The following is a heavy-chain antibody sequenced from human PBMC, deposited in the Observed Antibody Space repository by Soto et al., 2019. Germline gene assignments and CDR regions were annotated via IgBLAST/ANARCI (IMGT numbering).Heavy chain of an antibody. Sequence: LRLSCAASGFTFSDYYMSWIRQAPGKGLEWVSYISSSGSTIYYADSVKGRFTISRDNAKNSMSLQMNSLRAEDTAVYYCARLHDYGDFSVENWGRGALVTSPQ. CDR3: ARLHDYGDFSVEN. D-gene: IGHD4-17*01. V-gene: IGHV3-11*04. CDR1: GFTFSDYY. J-gene: IGHJ4*02. CDR2: ISSSGSTI.